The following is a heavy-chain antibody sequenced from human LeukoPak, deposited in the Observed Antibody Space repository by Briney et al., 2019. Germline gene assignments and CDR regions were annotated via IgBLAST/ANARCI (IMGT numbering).Heavy chain of an antibody. CDR3: VKAIGSGAYYRPDY. D-gene: IGHD3-10*01. CDR2: LTGTGGTI. CDR1: GFTFSSNA. Sequence: GGSLRLSCAASGFTFSSNAMSWVRQAPGKGLEWVSALTGTGGTIYYADSVKGRFTISRDNSKNTLYLQMNSLRAEDTAVYYCVKAIGSGAYYRPDYWGQGTLVTVSS. V-gene: IGHV3-23*01. J-gene: IGHJ4*02.